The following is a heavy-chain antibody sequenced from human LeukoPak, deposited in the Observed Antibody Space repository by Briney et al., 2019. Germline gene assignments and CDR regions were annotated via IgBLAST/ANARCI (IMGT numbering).Heavy chain of an antibody. CDR2: IKQDGSQK. Sequence: PGGSLRLSCAASGFTFSSYAMSWVRQAPGKGLEWMAIIKQDGSQKYYVDSVKGRFTISRDNARNSLYLQMNSLRAEDTAVYWAVAGTTYWGQGTLVTVSS. CDR1: GFTFSSYA. CDR3: VAGTTY. D-gene: IGHD6-19*01. J-gene: IGHJ4*02. V-gene: IGHV3-7*05.